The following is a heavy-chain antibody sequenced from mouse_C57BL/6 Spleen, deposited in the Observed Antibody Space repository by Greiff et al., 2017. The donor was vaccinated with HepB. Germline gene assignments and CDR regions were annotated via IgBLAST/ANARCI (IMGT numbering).Heavy chain of an antibody. J-gene: IGHJ1*03. V-gene: IGHV1-5*01. D-gene: IGHD4-1*01. CDR2: IYPGNSDT. CDR3: TRSNWDEWYFDV. Sequence: VQLQQSGTVLARPGASVKMSCKTSGYTFTSYWMHWVKQRPGQGLEWIGAIYPGNSDTSYNQKFKGKAKLTAVTSASTAYMELSSLTNEDSAVYYCTRSNWDEWYFDVWGTGTTVTVSS. CDR1: GYTFTSYW.